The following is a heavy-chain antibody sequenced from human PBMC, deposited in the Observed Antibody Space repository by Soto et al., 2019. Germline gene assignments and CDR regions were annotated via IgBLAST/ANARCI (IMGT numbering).Heavy chain of an antibody. V-gene: IGHV3-7*03. Sequence: GGSLRLSCAASGFTFSSYWMSWVRQAPGKGLEWVANIKQDGSEKYYVDSVKGRFTISRDNAKNSLYLQMNSLRAEDTAVDYCAKDAYTPIRTTAHDSGGLDHWGRGTLVTL. J-gene: IGHJ4*02. D-gene: IGHD4-4*01. CDR3: AKDAYTPIRTTAHDSGGLDH. CDR2: IKQDGSEK. CDR1: GFTFSSYW.